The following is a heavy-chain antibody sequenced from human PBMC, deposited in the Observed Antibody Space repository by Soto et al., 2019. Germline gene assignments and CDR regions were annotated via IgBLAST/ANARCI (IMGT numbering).Heavy chain of an antibody. CDR2: VANDGSNQ. CDR1: GFTFSSYG. J-gene: IGHJ4*02. Sequence: QVQLVKSGGGVVQPGRSLRLSCAASGFTFSSYGMKWVRQSPGEGPEWVAIVANDGSNQYYAESVKGRFTISRDNSKTKVLLEMDSLSIEDTAVYYCERRSGGSSWYHPDYWGQGTLVTVS. D-gene: IGHD6-13*01. CDR3: ERRSGGSSWYHPDY. V-gene: IGHV3-30*03.